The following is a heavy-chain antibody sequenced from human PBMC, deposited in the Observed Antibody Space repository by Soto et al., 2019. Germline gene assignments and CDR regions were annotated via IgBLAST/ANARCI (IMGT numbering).Heavy chain of an antibody. CDR2: ISSRSYTI. D-gene: IGHD6-6*01. J-gene: IGHJ6*02. V-gene: IGHV3-48*02. CDR1: GFSFSTYS. CDR3: ARGGSSSDNGMDV. Sequence: EVQLVESGGGLVQPGGSLRLSCAASGFSFSTYSMNWVRQAPGKGLEWVSYISSRSYTIYYVDSVKGRFTISRDNAKNSLYLQMNSLRDEDMAVYYCARGGSSSDNGMDVWGQVTTVTVSS.